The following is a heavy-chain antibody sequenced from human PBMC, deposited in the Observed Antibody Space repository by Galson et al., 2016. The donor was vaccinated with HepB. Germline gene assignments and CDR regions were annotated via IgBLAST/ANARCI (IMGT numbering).Heavy chain of an antibody. D-gene: IGHD4-11*01. CDR3: AKDSVMTLHYWFDP. J-gene: IGHJ5*02. CDR2: IQQGGGEK. V-gene: IGHV3-7*03. Sequence: SLRLSCAASGFIFSNYWMCWVRQAPGKGLEWVANIQQGGGEKYYLDSVKGRFTISRDNTKNSLYLQMDSLRAEDTALYYCAKDSVMTLHYWFDPWGQGTLVTVSS. CDR1: GFIFSNYW.